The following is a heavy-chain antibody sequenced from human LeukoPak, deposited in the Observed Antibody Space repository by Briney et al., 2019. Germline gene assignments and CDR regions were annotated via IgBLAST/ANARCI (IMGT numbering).Heavy chain of an antibody. V-gene: IGHV4-59*01. D-gene: IGHD3-9*01. CDR3: ARSPQYFDRLLDGDSRYYFDY. Sequence: GSLRLSCAASGFTFSSYWMSWIRQPPGKGLEWVGYIYYNERSNYNPSLKSRVTISVDTSKNQFSLKLTSVTAADTAVYYCARSPQYFDRLLDGDSRYYFDYWGQGTLVTVSS. CDR1: GFTFSSYW. CDR2: IYYNERS. J-gene: IGHJ4*02.